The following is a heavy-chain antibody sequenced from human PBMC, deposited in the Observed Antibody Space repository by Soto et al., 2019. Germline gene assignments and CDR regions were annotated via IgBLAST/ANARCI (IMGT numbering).Heavy chain of an antibody. Sequence: GWSLRLSCVVNGFTFSSYSMNWVRQAPGKGLEWVSHISSSSTTIYYADSVKGRFTISRDNAKSSLYLQMNSLRDEDTAVYYCVRGTETSARCPVYWGPGPLVTVSS. V-gene: IGHV3-48*02. CDR2: ISSSSTTI. CDR3: VRGTETSARCPVY. D-gene: IGHD2-15*01. J-gene: IGHJ4*02. CDR1: GFTFSSYS.